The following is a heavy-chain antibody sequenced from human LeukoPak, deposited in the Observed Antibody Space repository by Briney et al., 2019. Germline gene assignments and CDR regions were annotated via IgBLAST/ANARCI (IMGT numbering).Heavy chain of an antibody. J-gene: IGHJ4*02. CDR2: FYTSEST. V-gene: IGHV4-4*07. Sequence: SETLSLTCTVSGDSISNYYWSWIRQPAGKGLEWIGRFYTSESTDYNPSLKSRVTMSVDTSKNQFSLKLISVTAADTAVYYCARDGDYYDSSGSFDSWGQGTLVTVSS. CDR3: ARDGDYYDSSGSFDS. CDR1: GDSISNYY. D-gene: IGHD3-22*01.